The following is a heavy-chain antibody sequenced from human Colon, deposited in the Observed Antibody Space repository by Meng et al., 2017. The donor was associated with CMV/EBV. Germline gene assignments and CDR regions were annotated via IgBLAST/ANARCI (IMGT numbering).Heavy chain of an antibody. V-gene: IGHV1-69*02. CDR3: ARGIAAADY. J-gene: IGHJ4*02. D-gene: IGHD6-13*01. CDR2: VIPMTDIT. Sequence: SVKVSCKATGGTFTSYTFSWVRQAPGQGLEWMGRVIPMTDITNYAQRFQGRLTITADKSTKTAFMELSSVTAADTAVYYCARGIAAADYWGQGTLVTVSS. CDR1: GGTFTSYT.